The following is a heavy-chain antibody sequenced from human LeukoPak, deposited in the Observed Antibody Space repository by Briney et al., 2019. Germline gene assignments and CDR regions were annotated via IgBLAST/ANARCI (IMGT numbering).Heavy chain of an antibody. Sequence: GGSLRLSCAASGFTFSSYDMHWVRQATGKGLEWVSGIGTTGDPYYPGSVKGRFTISRENAKNSLYLQKNRLRAGDTAVYYCARAYSSTWYDSPLDYWGQGTLVTVSS. CDR2: IGTTGDP. J-gene: IGHJ4*02. CDR3: ARAYSSTWYDSPLDY. CDR1: GFTFSSYD. D-gene: IGHD6-13*01. V-gene: IGHV3-13*05.